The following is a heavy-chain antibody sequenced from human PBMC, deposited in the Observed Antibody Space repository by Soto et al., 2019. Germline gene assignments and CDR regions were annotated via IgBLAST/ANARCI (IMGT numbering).Heavy chain of an antibody. V-gene: IGHV3-11*04. Sequence: GRSLRLSCAASGFTFSEYYMTWIRQAPGKRLEWVSSITSPHATIYYADSLKGRFTISRDNAKNPLYVQMSSLRAEETALYYCASEGPREAANDWGQGSLVTVSS. CDR1: GFTFSEYY. D-gene: IGHD5-18*01. CDR3: ASEGPREAAND. CDR2: ITSPHATI. J-gene: IGHJ4*02.